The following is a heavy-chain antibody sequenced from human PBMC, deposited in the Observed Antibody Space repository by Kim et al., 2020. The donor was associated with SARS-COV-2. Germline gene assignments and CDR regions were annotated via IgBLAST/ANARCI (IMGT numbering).Heavy chain of an antibody. CDR2: ISSSSSYI. J-gene: IGHJ4*02. V-gene: IGHV3-21*01. CDR3: ARDAYYYDSSDYGGYFDY. D-gene: IGHD3-22*01. Sequence: GGSLRLSCAASGFTFSSYSMNWVRQAPGKGLEWVASISSSSSYIYYADSVKGRFTISRDNAKNSLYLQMNSLRDEETAVYYCARDAYYYDSSDYGGYFDYWGQGTLVTVSS. CDR1: GFTFSSYS.